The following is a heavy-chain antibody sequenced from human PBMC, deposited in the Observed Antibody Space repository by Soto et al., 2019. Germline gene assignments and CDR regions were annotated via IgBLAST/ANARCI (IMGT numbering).Heavy chain of an antibody. D-gene: IGHD3-22*01. V-gene: IGHV1-18*01. J-gene: IGHJ6*02. Sequence: ASVKVSCKASGYTFTSYGISWVRQAPGEGLEWMGWISAYNGNTNYAQKLQGRVTMTTDTSTSTAYMELRSPRSDDTAVYYCARGGYYDSSGSRNYHYYGMNVWGQGTTVTVSS. CDR1: GYTFTSYG. CDR2: ISAYNGNT. CDR3: ARGGYYDSSGSRNYHYYGMNV.